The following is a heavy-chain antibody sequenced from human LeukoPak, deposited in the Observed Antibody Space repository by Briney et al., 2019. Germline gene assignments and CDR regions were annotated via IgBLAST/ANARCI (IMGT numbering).Heavy chain of an antibody. J-gene: IGHJ4*02. Sequence: ASVKVSCKASGYTFTSYGISWVRQAPGQGLEWMGWISAYNGNTNYAQKLQGRVTMTTDTSTSTAYMELRSLRSDDTAVYYCARAGGSRYYYDSSGYYQLDYWGQGTLVTVSS. CDR1: GYTFTSYG. CDR2: ISAYNGNT. D-gene: IGHD3-22*01. V-gene: IGHV1-18*01. CDR3: ARAGGSRYYYDSSGYYQLDY.